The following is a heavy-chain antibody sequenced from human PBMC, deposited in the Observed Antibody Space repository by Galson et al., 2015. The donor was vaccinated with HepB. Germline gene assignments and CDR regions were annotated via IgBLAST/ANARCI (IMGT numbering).Heavy chain of an antibody. V-gene: IGHV3-30*18. CDR3: AKDLSWESAYDSSDYPPHDAFDI. Sequence: SLRLSGAASAFTFSSYGMRGVRQAPGEGLEWVAVMSYDGSNKYYADSVKGRFTISRDNSKNTLYLQMNSLRAEDTAVYYCAKDLSWESAYDSSDYPPHDAFDIWGQGTMVTVSS. D-gene: IGHD3-22*01. J-gene: IGHJ3*02. CDR2: MSYDGSNK. CDR1: AFTFSSYG.